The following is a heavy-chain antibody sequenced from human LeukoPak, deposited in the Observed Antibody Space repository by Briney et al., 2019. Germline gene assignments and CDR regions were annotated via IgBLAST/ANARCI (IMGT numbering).Heavy chain of an antibody. J-gene: IGHJ3*02. Sequence: GASVKVSCKASGYTFTSYGISWVRQAPGQGLEWMGWISAYNGNTNYAQKLQGRVTMTTDTSTSTAYMELRSLRSDDTAVYYCARDREDIVVVPASQGAFDIWGQGTMVTVSS. CDR1: GYTFTSYG. V-gene: IGHV1-18*01. CDR2: ISAYNGNT. CDR3: ARDREDIVVVPASQGAFDI. D-gene: IGHD2-2*01.